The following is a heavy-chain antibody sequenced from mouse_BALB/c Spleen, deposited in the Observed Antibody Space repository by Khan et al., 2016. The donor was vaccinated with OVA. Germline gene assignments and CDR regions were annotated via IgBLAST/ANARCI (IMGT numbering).Heavy chain of an antibody. J-gene: IGHJ4*01. V-gene: IGHV9-4*02. D-gene: IGHD2-14*01. CDR3: ARVGAAYYRNDGGAMEY. CDR2: INTHSGVP. Sequence: QIQLVQSGPELKKPGETVRISCKASGYTFTTAGIQWVQKMPGKGLKWIGWINTHSGVPKYAEDFKGRFAFSLEISVNTAHLQITNLTNEDTATYFCARVGAAYYRNDGGAMEYWGQGTSVTVSS. CDR1: GYTFTTAG.